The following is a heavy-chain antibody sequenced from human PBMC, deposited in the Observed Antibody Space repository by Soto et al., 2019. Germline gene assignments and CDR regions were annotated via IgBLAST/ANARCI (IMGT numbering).Heavy chain of an antibody. Sequence: ASVKVSCKASGGTFSSYAISWVRQAPGQGLEWMGGIIPIFGTANYAQKFQGRVTITADESTSTAYMELSSLRSEDTAVYYCARDHEGYCSGGSCANWFDPWGQGTLVTVSS. CDR1: GGTFSSYA. J-gene: IGHJ5*02. CDR3: ARDHEGYCSGGSCANWFDP. V-gene: IGHV1-69*13. D-gene: IGHD2-15*01. CDR2: IIPIFGTA.